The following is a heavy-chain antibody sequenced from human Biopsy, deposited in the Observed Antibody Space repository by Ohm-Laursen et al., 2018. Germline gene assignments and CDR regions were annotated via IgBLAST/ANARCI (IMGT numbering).Heavy chain of an antibody. J-gene: IGHJ6*02. V-gene: IGHV4-31*01. D-gene: IGHD3-16*01. Sequence: SQTLSLTCPVSGGSVSSGGFYWSWIRQHPGKGLEWIGYIYYSGTTYYNPSLKSLVTISVDTSKNQFSLKLNSVTAADTAVYYCARAVDYYDPYYYYGLDVWGQGTTVTVSS. CDR3: ARAVDYYDPYYYYGLDV. CDR1: GGSVSSGGFY. CDR2: IYYSGTT.